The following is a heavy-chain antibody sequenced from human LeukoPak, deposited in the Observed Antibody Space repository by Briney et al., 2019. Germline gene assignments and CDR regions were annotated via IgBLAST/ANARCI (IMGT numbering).Heavy chain of an antibody. J-gene: IGHJ3*02. CDR1: GFTLSTFS. CDR3: ARERGGDQGEAFDI. V-gene: IGHV3-21*01. CDR2: IAGSSRTI. D-gene: IGHD2-21*02. Sequence: GGSLRPSCAASGFTLSTFSMNWVRQAPGKGLEWVSSIAGSSRTIYYADSMKGRFTISRDNAKNSLYLQMNSLRAEDTAVYYRARERGGDQGEAFDIWGQGTMVTVSS.